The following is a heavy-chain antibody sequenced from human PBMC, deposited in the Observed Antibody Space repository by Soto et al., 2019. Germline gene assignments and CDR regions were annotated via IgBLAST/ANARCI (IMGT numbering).Heavy chain of an antibody. CDR3: GRDLCSGGICYGDY. D-gene: IGHD2-15*01. J-gene: IGHJ4*02. CDR1: GFTFSSYG. Sequence: PGGSLRLSCAASGFTFSSYGMHWVRQAPGKGLEWVAVIWYDGSNKYYADSVKGRFTISRDNSKNTLYLQMNSLRAEDTAVYYCGRDLCSGGICYGDYWGQGTLVTVSS. CDR2: IWYDGSNK. V-gene: IGHV3-33*01.